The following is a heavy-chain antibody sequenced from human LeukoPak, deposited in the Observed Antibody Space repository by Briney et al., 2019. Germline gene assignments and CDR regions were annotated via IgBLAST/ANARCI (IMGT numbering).Heavy chain of an antibody. V-gene: IGHV4-30-4*01. D-gene: IGHD3-3*01. CDR1: GGSISSGDYY. Sequence: PSQTLSLTCTVSGGSISSGDYYWSWIRQPPEKGLEWIGYIYYSGSTYYNPSLRSRVTISVDTSKNQFSLKLSSVTAADTAVYYCARSPYDFPTHFDYWGQGTLVTVSS. J-gene: IGHJ4*02. CDR3: ARSPYDFPTHFDY. CDR2: IYYSGST.